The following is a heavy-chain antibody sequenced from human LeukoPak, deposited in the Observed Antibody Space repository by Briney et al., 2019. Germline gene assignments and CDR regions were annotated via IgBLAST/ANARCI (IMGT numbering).Heavy chain of an antibody. Sequence: SGPTLVKPSETLSLTCTVSGGSISSYYWSWIRQPPGKGLEWIGYIYYSGSTNYNPSLKSRVTISGDTSKNQFSLKLSSVTAADTAVYYCARGIAAADYYFDYWGQGTLVTVSS. CDR1: GGSISSYY. V-gene: IGHV4-59*01. CDR3: ARGIAAADYYFDY. CDR2: IYYSGST. J-gene: IGHJ4*02. D-gene: IGHD6-25*01.